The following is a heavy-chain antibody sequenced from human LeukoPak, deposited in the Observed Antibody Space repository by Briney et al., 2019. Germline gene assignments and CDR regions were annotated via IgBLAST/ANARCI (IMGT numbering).Heavy chain of an antibody. V-gene: IGHV5-51*01. CDR2: IYPGDSGT. CDR1: GYSFSSYW. D-gene: IGHD4/OR15-4a*01. Sequence: GESLKISCKGSGYSFSSYWIGWVRQMPGKGLEWMGIIYPGDSGTRYSPSFQGQVTIPADKSISTAYLQWSSLKASDTAMYYCARDFGDLEYYFDYWGQGTLVTVSS. CDR3: ARDFGDLEYYFDY. J-gene: IGHJ4*02.